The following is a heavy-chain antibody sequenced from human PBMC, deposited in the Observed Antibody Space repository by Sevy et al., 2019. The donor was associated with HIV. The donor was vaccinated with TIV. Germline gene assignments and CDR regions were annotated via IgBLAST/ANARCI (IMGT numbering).Heavy chain of an antibody. J-gene: IGHJ4*02. CDR3: ARGGYTYGKGYFDY. D-gene: IGHD5-18*01. V-gene: IGHV4-34*01. Sequence: SETLSLTCAVYGGSFSGYYWSWIRQPPGKGLEWIGEINHSGSTNYNPSLKSRVTISVDTSKNQFSLKLGSVTAADMAVYYCARGGYTYGKGYFDYWGQGTLVTVSS. CDR1: GGSFSGYY. CDR2: INHSGST.